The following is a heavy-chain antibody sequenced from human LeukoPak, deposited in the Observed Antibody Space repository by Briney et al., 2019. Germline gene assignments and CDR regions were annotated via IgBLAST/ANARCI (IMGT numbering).Heavy chain of an antibody. CDR2: ISTYNGNT. V-gene: IGHV1-18*04. Sequence: GASVKVSCKASGYTFTTYGVSWVRQAPGQGLEWMGWISTYNGNTNYARKLQGRVTMTTDTSTSTAYMELRSLRSDDTAVYYCARDGYQLLDDTENWFDPWGQGTLVTVSS. D-gene: IGHD2-2*01. CDR1: GYTFTTYG. CDR3: ARDGYQLLDDTENWFDP. J-gene: IGHJ5*02.